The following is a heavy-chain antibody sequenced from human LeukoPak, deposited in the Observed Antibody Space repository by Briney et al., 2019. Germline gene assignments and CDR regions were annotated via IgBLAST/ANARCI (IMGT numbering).Heavy chain of an antibody. Sequence: GGSLRLSCAASGFTFSSYWMHWVRQGPGKGLVWVSRIYSDGSRTNNADSVKGRFTISRDNAKNSLYLQMNSLRAEDTAVYYCARALYDSSGYYDYWGQGTLVTVSS. CDR1: GFTFSSYW. CDR3: ARALYDSSGYYDY. D-gene: IGHD3-22*01. V-gene: IGHV3-74*01. J-gene: IGHJ4*02. CDR2: IYSDGSRT.